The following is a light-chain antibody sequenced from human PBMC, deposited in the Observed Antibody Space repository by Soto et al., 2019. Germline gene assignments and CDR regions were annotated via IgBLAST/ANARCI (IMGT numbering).Light chain of an antibody. CDR3: QQSQR. CDR1: QSISSY. V-gene: IGKV1-39*01. CDR2: AAS. J-gene: IGKJ1*01. Sequence: DIQMTQSPPSLSASVGDRVTITCRASQSISSYLNWYQQKPGKAPKLLIYAASSLQSGVPSRFSGSGSGTDFTLTISSLQPEDFATYYCQQSQRFGQGTKVEIK.